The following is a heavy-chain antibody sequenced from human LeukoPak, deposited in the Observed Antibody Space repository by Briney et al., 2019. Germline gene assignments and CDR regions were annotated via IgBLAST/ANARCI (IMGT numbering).Heavy chain of an antibody. Sequence: GGSLRLSCVASGFSISNYEMKWVRQAPGKGLEWVSYISSSSSTIDYADSVQGQFTISRDNTKNSLYLQMNSLRAEDTAVYYCARVVGAAFDYWGQGTPVTVSS. CDR2: ISSSSSTI. D-gene: IGHD2-15*01. V-gene: IGHV3-48*03. J-gene: IGHJ4*02. CDR3: ARVVGAAFDY. CDR1: GFSISNYE.